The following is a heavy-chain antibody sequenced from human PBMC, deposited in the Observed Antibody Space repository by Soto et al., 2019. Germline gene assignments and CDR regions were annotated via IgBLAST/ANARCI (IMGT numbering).Heavy chain of an antibody. V-gene: IGHV3-23*01. CDR1: GFTFKNYA. D-gene: IGHD1-26*01. CDR2: IRGSGTNT. CDR3: ARRSGSAGNYGPFDI. J-gene: IGHJ3*02. Sequence: EVQLLESGGGLVQPGGPLRLSCAASGFTFKNYAMSWVRQAPGKGLEWVSGIRGSGTNTYYADSVKGRFTISRDNSKNKLYMQINSLSADDTAVFYCARRSGSAGNYGPFDIWGQGTIVTVSS.